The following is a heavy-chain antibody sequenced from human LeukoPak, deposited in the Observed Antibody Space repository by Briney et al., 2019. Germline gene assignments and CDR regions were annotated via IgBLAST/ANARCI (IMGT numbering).Heavy chain of an antibody. D-gene: IGHD1-26*01. CDR2: FLSDGRI. J-gene: IGHJ3*02. Sequence: GGSLSLSCAASGLTVSSTSMTWVRQAPGKGLEWVSDFLSDGRIYYADSVKGRFTISKDNSQNTVNLQMDNLRAEDAAIYYCASYRRAYDIWGQGTVVTVAS. CDR3: ASYRRAYDI. V-gene: IGHV3-53*01. CDR1: GLTVSSTS.